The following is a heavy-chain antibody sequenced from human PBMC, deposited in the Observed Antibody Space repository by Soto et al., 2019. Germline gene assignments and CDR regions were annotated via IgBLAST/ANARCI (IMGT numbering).Heavy chain of an antibody. Sequence: SETLSLTCTVSGGSISSGGYYWSWIRQHPGKGLEWIGYIYYSGSTYYNPSLKSRVTISVDTSKNQFSLKLSSVTAADTAVYYCASNGMDFWSGYRAYYFDYWAQGTLVTVSS. CDR2: IYYSGST. J-gene: IGHJ4*02. V-gene: IGHV4-31*03. CDR1: GGSISSGGYY. CDR3: ASNGMDFWSGYRAYYFDY. D-gene: IGHD3-3*01.